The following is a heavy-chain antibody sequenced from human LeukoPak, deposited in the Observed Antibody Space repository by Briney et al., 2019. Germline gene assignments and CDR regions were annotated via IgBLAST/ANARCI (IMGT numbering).Heavy chain of an antibody. CDR3: ARGSAQWPFYYYYYMDL. J-gene: IGHJ6*03. CDR2: INHSGST. V-gene: IGHV4-34*01. Sequence: SETLSLTCAVYGGSFSGYYWSWIRQPPGKGLEWIGEINHSGSTNYNPSLKSRVTISVDTSKNQFSLKLSSVTAADTAVYYCARGSAQWPFYYYYYMDLWGNGTTVTVSS. D-gene: IGHD6-19*01. CDR1: GGSFSGYY.